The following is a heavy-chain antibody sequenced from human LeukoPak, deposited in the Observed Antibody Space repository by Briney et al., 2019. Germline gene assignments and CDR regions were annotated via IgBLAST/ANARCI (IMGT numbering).Heavy chain of an antibody. CDR3: AKGGEFYGGLFDR. CDR1: GLSFSSFA. Sequence: GGSLRLSCAASGLSFSSFAMSWVRQGPARGLEWVSSIRGNGETFYADSVKGRFTLSSDISRNTVYFQLNNLRAEDTALYYCAKGGEFYGGLFDRWGQGTLVTVSS. D-gene: IGHD4/OR15-4a*01. V-gene: IGHV3-23*01. CDR2: IRGNGET. J-gene: IGHJ4*02.